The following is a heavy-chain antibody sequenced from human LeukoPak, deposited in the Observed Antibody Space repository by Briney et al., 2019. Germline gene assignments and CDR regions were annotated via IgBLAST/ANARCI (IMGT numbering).Heavy chain of an antibody. CDR3: AKDGSGSYYERLYYFDY. J-gene: IGHJ4*02. D-gene: IGHD1-26*01. V-gene: IGHV3-23*01. CDR2: ISASGGST. Sequence: PGGSLRLSCAASGFAFSTSAMSWVRQAPGKGLEWVTAISASGGSTYYADSAKGRFTISRDKSKNTLYLQMSSLRAEDTSVYYCAKDGSGSYYERLYYFDYWGQGTLVTVSS. CDR1: GFAFSTSA.